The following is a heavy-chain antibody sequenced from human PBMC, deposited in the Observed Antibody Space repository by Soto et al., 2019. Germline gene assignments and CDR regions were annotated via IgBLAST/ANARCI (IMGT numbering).Heavy chain of an antibody. CDR1: GGSISSYY. J-gene: IGHJ5*02. D-gene: IGHD2-15*01. V-gene: IGHV4-59*01. CDR3: ARVGSGVRGWFDP. Sequence: PSETLSLTCTVSGGSISSYYWSWIRQPPGKGLEWIGYIYYSGSTNYNPSLKSRVTISVDTSKNQFSLKLSSVTAADTAVYYCARVGSGVRGWFDPWGQGTLVTAPQ. CDR2: IYYSGST.